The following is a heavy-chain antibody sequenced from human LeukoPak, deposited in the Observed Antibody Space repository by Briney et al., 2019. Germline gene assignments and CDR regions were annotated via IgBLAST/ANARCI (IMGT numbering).Heavy chain of an antibody. D-gene: IGHD2-15*01. Sequence: GGSLRLSCAASGFTFSSYGMHWVRQAPGKGLEWVSVIYSGGGTYYADSVKGRFTISRDDSKNTLYLQMNSLRAEDTAVYYCARALATGVDYFDYWGQGTLVTVSS. J-gene: IGHJ4*02. V-gene: IGHV3-66*01. CDR2: IYSGGGT. CDR1: GFTFSSYG. CDR3: ARALATGVDYFDY.